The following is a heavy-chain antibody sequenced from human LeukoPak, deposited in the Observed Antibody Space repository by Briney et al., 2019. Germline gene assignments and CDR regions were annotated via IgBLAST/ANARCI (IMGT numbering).Heavy chain of an antibody. CDR3: ARETYCSSTSCNGLYYYYAVDV. CDR1: GYSISSSNW. Sequence: KASETLSLTCAVSGYSISSSNWWGWIRQPPGKGLEWIGYIYYSGRTHYNPSLTRRLTISVDTSRNQFSLKLSSVTAADTAVYYCARETYCSSTSCNGLYYYYAVDVWGQGTTVTVSS. V-gene: IGHV4-28*03. CDR2: IYYSGRT. J-gene: IGHJ6*02. D-gene: IGHD2-2*01.